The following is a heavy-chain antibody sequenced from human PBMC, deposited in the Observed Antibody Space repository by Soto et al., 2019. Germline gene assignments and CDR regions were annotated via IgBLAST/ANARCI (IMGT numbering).Heavy chain of an antibody. Sequence: QVQLVESGGGVVQPGRSLRLSCAASGFTFSSYGMHWVRQAPGKGLEWVAVIWYDGSNKYYADSVKGRFTISRDNSKNTLYLQMNSLRAEDTAVYYCARDGSIAAADYYYGMDVWGQGTTVTVSS. V-gene: IGHV3-33*01. CDR2: IWYDGSNK. J-gene: IGHJ6*01. CDR3: ARDGSIAAADYYYGMDV. D-gene: IGHD6-13*01. CDR1: GFTFSSYG.